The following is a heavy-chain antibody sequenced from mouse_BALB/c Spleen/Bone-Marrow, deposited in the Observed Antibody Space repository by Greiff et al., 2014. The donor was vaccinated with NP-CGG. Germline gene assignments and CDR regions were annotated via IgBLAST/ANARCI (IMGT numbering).Heavy chain of an antibody. V-gene: IGHV1S41*01. CDR2: IAPGSGST. CDR3: ARERYGYDGWDCEV. D-gene: IGHD2-14*01. CDR1: GYTFTNYW. J-gene: IGHJ1*01. Sequence: DLVKPGASVKLSCKPSGYTFTNYWINWIKQRPGQGLEWLGRIAPGSGSTSYNEMFKVKAPLTVDTSSSTAYIQLSSLASEDAAVEFGARERYGYDGWDCEVGGAGTTVTVSA.